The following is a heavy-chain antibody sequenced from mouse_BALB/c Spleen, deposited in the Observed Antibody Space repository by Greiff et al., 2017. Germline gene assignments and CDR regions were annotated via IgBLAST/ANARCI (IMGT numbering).Heavy chain of an antibody. CDR1: GFTFSSFG. CDR2: ISSGSSTI. Sequence: EVQGVESGGGLVQPGGSRKLSCAASGFTFSSFGMHWVRQAPEKGLEWVAYISSGSSTIYYADTVKGRFTISRDNPKNTLFLQMTSLRSEDTAMYYCARLGYAMDYWGQGTSVTVSS. V-gene: IGHV5-17*02. CDR3: ARLGYAMDY. J-gene: IGHJ4*01.